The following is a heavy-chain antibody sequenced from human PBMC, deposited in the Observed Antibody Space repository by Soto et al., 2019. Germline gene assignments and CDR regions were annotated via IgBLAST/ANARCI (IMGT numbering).Heavy chain of an antibody. CDR2: ISNYNGKT. CDR1: GYTFTNYG. CDR3: ARVQNYDILNGSSRSIAV. D-gene: IGHD3-9*01. Sequence: LVQSGGEMKKPGASVKVSCEASGYTFTNYGITWMRQAPGQGLEWMGWISNYNGKTNYAQILQGRVTMTTDTLTRTAYMELTSLRSHDTATYYCARVQNYDILNGSSRSIAVWGQGTTVTVSS. J-gene: IGHJ6*02. V-gene: IGHV1-18*01.